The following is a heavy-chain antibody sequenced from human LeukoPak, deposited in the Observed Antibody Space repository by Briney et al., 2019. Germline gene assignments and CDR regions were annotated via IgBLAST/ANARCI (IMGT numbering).Heavy chain of an antibody. CDR1: GYTFTSYD. CDR3: ARGPYSSGWYSDY. J-gene: IGHJ4*02. V-gene: IGHV1-8*01. Sequence: GASVKVSCKASGYTFTSYDINWVRQATGQGLEWMGWMNPNSGNTGYAQKFQGRVTTTRNTSISTAYMELSSLRSEDTAVYYCARGPYSSGWYSDYWGQGTLVTVSS. D-gene: IGHD6-19*01. CDR2: MNPNSGNT.